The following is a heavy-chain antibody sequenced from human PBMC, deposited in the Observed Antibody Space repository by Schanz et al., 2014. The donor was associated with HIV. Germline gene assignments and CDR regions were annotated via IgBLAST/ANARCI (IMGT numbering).Heavy chain of an antibody. V-gene: IGHV1-18*01. J-gene: IGHJ4*02. CDR1: GFTFTSYG. CDR2: ISPYNGNT. Sequence: QVQLVQSGAEVQNPGASVKVSCKASGFTFTSYGISWVRQAPGQGLEWMGWISPYNGNTNYAQNLQDRVTMTTDTSTSTAYMELRSLTSDDTAVYYCARAYCSGGSCHDYWGQGTLVTVSS. CDR3: ARAYCSGGSCHDY. D-gene: IGHD2-15*01.